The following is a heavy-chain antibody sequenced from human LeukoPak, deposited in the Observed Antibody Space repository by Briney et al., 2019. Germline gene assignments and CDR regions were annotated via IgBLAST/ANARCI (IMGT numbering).Heavy chain of an antibody. V-gene: IGHV3-23*01. CDR1: GFTFSSYA. CDR3: AKPRTDFWSGSTLYNNWFDP. Sequence: SGGSLRLSCAASGFTFSSYAMSWVRQAPGKGLEWVSAISGSGGSTYYADSVKGRFTISRDNSKNTLYLQMNSLRAEDTAVYYCAKPRTDFWSGSTLYNNWFDPWGQGTLVTVSS. J-gene: IGHJ5*02. D-gene: IGHD3-3*01. CDR2: ISGSGGST.